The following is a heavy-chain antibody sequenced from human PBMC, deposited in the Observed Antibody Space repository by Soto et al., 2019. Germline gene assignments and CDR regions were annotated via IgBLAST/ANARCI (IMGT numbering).Heavy chain of an antibody. CDR3: ASRLKTTVTFFDY. V-gene: IGHV3-7*01. J-gene: IGHJ4*02. CDR1: GFSFSSFW. CDR2: IKQDGSEK. D-gene: IGHD4-17*01. Sequence: VGSLRLSCAASGFSFSSFWLTWVRQAPGKGLEWVANIKQDGSEKYYVDSVKGRFTISRDNAKNSLYLQMNSLRAEDTAVYYCASRLKTTVTFFDYWGQGALVTVSS.